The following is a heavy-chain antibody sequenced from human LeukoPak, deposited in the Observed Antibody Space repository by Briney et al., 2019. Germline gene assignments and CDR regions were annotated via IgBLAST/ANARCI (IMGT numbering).Heavy chain of an antibody. CDR2: IIPIFGTA. D-gene: IGHD3-3*01. CDR1: GGTFSSYA. Sequence: SVKVSCKASGGTFSSYAISWVRQAPGQGLEWMGGIIPIFGTANYAQKLQGRVTMTTDTSTSTAYMELRSLRSDDTAVYYCARVNYDFWSAMFWNYMDVWGKGTTVTVSS. V-gene: IGHV1-69*05. CDR3: ARVNYDFWSAMFWNYMDV. J-gene: IGHJ6*03.